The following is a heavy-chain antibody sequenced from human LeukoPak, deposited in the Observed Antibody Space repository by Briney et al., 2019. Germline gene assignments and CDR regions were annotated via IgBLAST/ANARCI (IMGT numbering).Heavy chain of an antibody. CDR2: INHSGST. D-gene: IGHD2-15*01. CDR3: ARDGGLSGLPPESVVVVAATLYGMDV. CDR1: GGSFSGYY. Sequence: SETLSLTCAVYGGSFSGYYWSWIRQPPGKGLEWIGEINHSGSTNYNPSLKSRVTISVDTSKSQFSLKLSSVTAADTAVYYCARDGGLSGLPPESVVVVAATLYGMDVWGQGTTVTVSS. V-gene: IGHV4-34*01. J-gene: IGHJ6*02.